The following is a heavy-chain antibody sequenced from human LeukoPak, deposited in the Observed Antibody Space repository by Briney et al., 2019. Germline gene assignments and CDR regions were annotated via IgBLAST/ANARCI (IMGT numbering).Heavy chain of an antibody. CDR1: GFTFSNYW. CDR3: AREGASNGYHYGMDV. J-gene: IGHJ6*02. CDR2: IKQDGSEI. V-gene: IGHV3-7*01. Sequence: GGSLRLSCAASGFTFSNYWMTWVRQAPGKGLEWVANIKQDGSEISYVDSVKGRFTISRDNAKNTLFLQMSSLKAEDTAVYYCAREGASNGYHYGMDVWGQGTTVSVSS. D-gene: IGHD5-12*01.